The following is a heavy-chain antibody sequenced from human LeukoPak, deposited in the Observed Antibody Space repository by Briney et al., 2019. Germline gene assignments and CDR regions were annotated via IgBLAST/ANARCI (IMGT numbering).Heavy chain of an antibody. D-gene: IGHD3-22*01. CDR1: GGTCSSYA. Sequence: SVKVSCKASGGTCSSYAISWVRQAPGQGLEWMGGIIPIFDTENYAQKFQGRVTITADESTSTAYMELSSLTSEDTAVYYYARWGSSGYPYYFDYWGQGTLVTVSS. J-gene: IGHJ4*02. CDR2: IIPIFDTE. V-gene: IGHV1-69*01. CDR3: ARWGSSGYPYYFDY.